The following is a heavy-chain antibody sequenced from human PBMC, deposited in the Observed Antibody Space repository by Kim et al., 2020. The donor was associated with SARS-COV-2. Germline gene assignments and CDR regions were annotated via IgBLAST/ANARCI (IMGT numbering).Heavy chain of an antibody. CDR1: GYTFTSHY. Sequence: ASVKVSCKASGYTFTSHYIHWVRQAPGQGLEWIGMMNPSGGNTNFAQNFQGRVTMTRDTSTNTVYMELRSLSSKDTALYYCARGGNTYYYGSGSYYYFDY. CDR3: ARGGNTYYYGSGSYYYFDY. V-gene: IGHV1-46*01. CDR2: MNPSGGNT. D-gene: IGHD3-10*01. J-gene: IGHJ4*01.